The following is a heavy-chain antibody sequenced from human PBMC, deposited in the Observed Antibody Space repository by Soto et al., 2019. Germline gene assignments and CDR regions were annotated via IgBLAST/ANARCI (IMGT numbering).Heavy chain of an antibody. CDR2: ISLYSDGT. D-gene: IGHD2-2*01. CDR3: ARVVPGAEAWFGP. V-gene: IGHV1-18*01. J-gene: IGHJ5*02. CDR1: GYAFSNYG. Sequence: ASVKVSCKTSGYAFSNYGITWLRQAPGQPLEWLGWISLYSDGTNYAQKFQGRVSMTTDTSTTTAYMELRSLRSDDTAVYYCARVVPGAEAWFGPWGQGTLVTVSS.